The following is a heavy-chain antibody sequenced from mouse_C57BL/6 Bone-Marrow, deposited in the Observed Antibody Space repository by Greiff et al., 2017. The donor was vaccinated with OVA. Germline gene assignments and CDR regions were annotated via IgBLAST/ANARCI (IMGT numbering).Heavy chain of an antibody. CDR1: GFTFSSYG. D-gene: IGHD1-3*01. J-gene: IGHJ4*01. V-gene: IGHV5-6*02. Sequence: DVMLVESGGDLVKPGGSLKLSCAASGFTFSSYGMSWVRQTPDKRLEWVATISSGGSYTYYPDSVKGRFTISRDNAKNTLYLQMSSLKSEDTAMYYCARTGSYYYAMDYWGQGTSVTVSS. CDR3: ARTGSYYYAMDY. CDR2: ISSGGSYT.